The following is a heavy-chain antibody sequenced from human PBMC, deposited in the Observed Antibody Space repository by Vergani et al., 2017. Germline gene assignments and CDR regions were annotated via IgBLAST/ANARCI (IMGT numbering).Heavy chain of an antibody. CDR1: RSTFKTYG. Sequence: QGQLVEPGGGIVQPGRSLTLSCVASRSTFKTYGMHWVRQAPGKGLEWVGLIYYDGSNAYYADSVKGRFTISRDNSKNTLYLQMSSLRAEDTAVYYCARYQVPAAIRLNVGNYMDVWGKGTTVIVSS. D-gene: IGHD2-2*02. J-gene: IGHJ6*03. CDR3: ARYQVPAAIRLNVGNYMDV. V-gene: IGHV3-33*01. CDR2: IYYDGSNA.